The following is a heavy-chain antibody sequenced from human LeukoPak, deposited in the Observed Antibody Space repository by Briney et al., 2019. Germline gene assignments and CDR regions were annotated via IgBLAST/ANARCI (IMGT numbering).Heavy chain of an antibody. D-gene: IGHD4-17*01. J-gene: IGHJ3*02. CDR3: VGSYGDYVGDAFDI. Sequence: PGGSLRLSCSASGFTFSSYAMHWVRQAPGKGLEYVSAISSNGGSTYYADSVKGRFTISRDNSKNTLYLQMSSLRAEDTAVYYCVGSYGDYVGDAFDIWGQGTMVTVSP. CDR1: GFTFSSYA. CDR2: ISSNGGST. V-gene: IGHV3-64D*06.